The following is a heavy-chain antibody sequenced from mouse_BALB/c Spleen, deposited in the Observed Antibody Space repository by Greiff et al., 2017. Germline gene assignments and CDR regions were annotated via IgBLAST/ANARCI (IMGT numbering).Heavy chain of an antibody. Sequence: EVMLVESGGGLVKPGGSLKLSCAASGFTFSSYAMSWVRQSPEKRLEWVAEISSGGSYTYYPDTVTGRFTISRDNAKNTLYLEMSSLRSEDTAMYYCARRGGLWYFDVWGAGTTVTVSS. J-gene: IGHJ1*01. CDR1: GFTFSSYA. V-gene: IGHV5-9-4*01. CDR3: ARRGGLWYFDV. CDR2: ISSGGSYT. D-gene: IGHD1-1*02.